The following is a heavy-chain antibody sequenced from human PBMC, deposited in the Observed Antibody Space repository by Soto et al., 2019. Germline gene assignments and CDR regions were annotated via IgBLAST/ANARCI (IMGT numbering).Heavy chain of an antibody. V-gene: IGHV1-24*01. CDR1: GYTLTELS. J-gene: IGHJ6*03. D-gene: IGHD3-3*01. CDR2: FDPEDGET. CDR3: ATGEFWSGYFYYYYMDD. Sequence: QVLLVQSGAEVKKPGALVKVSCKVSGYTLTELSMHSVRLAPGKGRERMGVFDPEDGETIYAQKFLGRVTITEDTSTDTSYMELSSLRSDDTAVYYCATGEFWSGYFYYYYMDDWGKGTTVTVSS.